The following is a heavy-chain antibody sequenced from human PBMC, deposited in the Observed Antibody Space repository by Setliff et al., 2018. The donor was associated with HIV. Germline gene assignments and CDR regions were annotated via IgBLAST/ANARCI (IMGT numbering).Heavy chain of an antibody. V-gene: IGHV4-34*01. CDR1: GGSFSGYY. CDR2: INYGRNT. CDR3: VRRRGPMFRGVDPSPSYYFDY. J-gene: IGHJ4*02. Sequence: SETLSLTCAVYGGSFSGYYWSWIRQSPGKGLEWIGEINYGRNTNYNPSLESRVTISVDTSKNQFSLRMKSVNAGDTGKYYCVRRRGPMFRGVDPSPSYYFDYWVQVTLVTVSS. D-gene: IGHD3-10*01.